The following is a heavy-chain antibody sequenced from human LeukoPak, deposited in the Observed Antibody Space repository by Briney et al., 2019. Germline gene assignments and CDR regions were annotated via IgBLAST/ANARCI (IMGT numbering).Heavy chain of an antibody. CDR1: GFTFSSYR. Sequence: GGSLRFSCAASGFTFSSYRMNWVRQAPGKGLEWVSAISSSSSYIYYADSVKGRFTISRDNAKNSLYLQMNSLRAEDTAVYYCARDSVNSYGYYFDYWGQGTLVTVSS. CDR3: ARDSVNSYGYYFDY. CDR2: ISSSSSYI. V-gene: IGHV3-21*01. D-gene: IGHD5-18*01. J-gene: IGHJ4*02.